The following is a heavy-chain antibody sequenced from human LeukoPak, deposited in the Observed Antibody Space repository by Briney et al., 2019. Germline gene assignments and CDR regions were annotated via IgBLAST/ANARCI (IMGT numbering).Heavy chain of an antibody. CDR2: ISYDGSKK. J-gene: IGHJ3*02. CDR3: AKSVQWRYFDWLLEDAFDI. D-gene: IGHD3-9*01. Sequence: GGSLRLSCAASGFTFSVYGMHWVRQAPGKGLEWVAVISYDGSKKYYADSVKGRFTISRDNSKNTLDLQMNSLRVEDTAVYYCAKSVQWRYFDWLLEDAFDIWGQGTMVTVSS. CDR1: GFTFSVYG. V-gene: IGHV3-30*18.